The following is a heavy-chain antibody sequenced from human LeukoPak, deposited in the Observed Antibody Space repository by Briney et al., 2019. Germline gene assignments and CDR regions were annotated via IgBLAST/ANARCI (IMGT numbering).Heavy chain of an antibody. CDR2: INPNSGGT. D-gene: IGHD5-18*01. J-gene: IGHJ4*02. Sequence: ASVTVSFKASGYTFTDYYMHWVRQAPGQGLEWMGWINPNSGGTNYAQKFQGRVTMTRDTSISTAYMELSRLRSDDTAVYYCASFLGYSYGWDYWGQGTLVTVSS. CDR1: GYTFTDYY. CDR3: ASFLGYSYGWDY. V-gene: IGHV1-2*02.